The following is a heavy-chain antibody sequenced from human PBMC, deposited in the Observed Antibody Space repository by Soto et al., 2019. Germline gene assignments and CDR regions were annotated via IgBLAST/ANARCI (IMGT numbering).Heavy chain of an antibody. J-gene: IGHJ6*02. CDR3: ARDLRTLYGMDV. CDR2: IYSGDTT. V-gene: IGHV3-53*01. Sequence: EVQLVESGGGLIQPGGSLRLSCAASGFTVSSNYMSWVRQAPGKGLEWVSVIYSGDTTYYADSVKGRFTISRDHSKNTLYLQMNSLGAEDTAVSYCARDLRTLYGMDVWGQGTTVTVSS. CDR1: GFTVSSNY.